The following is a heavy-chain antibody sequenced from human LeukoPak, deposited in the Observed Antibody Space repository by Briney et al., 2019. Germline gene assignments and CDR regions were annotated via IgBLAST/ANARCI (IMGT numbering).Heavy chain of an antibody. CDR2: ISAYNGNT. V-gene: IGHV1-18*04. CDR3: ARHIVATGNFDY. Sequence: ASVTVSCTASGYTFTGYYMHWVRQAPGQGLEWMGWISAYNGNTNYAQKLQGRVTMTTDTSTSTAYMELRSLRSDDTAVYYCARHIVATGNFDYWGQGTLVTVSS. D-gene: IGHD5-12*01. J-gene: IGHJ4*02. CDR1: GYTFTGYY.